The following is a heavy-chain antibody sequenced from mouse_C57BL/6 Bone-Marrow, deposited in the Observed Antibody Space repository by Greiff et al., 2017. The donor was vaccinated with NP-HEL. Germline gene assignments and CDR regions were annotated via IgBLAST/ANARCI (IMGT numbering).Heavy chain of an antibody. CDR1: GYTFTSYW. D-gene: IGHD2-4*01. Sequence: QVQLQQPGAELVRPGSSVKLSCKASGYTFTSYWMHWVKQRPIQGLEWIGNIDPSDSETHYNQKFKDKATLTVDKSSSTASMQLRSLTSEDSAVYDWASGSHEYDYDGRDAMDYGGQGTSVTVSS. CDR2: IDPSDSET. V-gene: IGHV1-52*01. J-gene: IGHJ4*01. CDR3: ASGSHEYDYDGRDAMDY.